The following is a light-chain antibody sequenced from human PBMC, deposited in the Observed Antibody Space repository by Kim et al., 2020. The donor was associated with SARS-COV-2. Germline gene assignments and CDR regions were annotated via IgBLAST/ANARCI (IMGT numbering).Light chain of an antibody. Sequence: QSALTQPPSASGSPGQSVTISCTGTSSDVGGYNYVSWYQQYPGKAPKLMIYEVTKRPSGVPDRFSGSKSGNTASLTVSGLQAEDEADYYCSSYASSNNFVVFGGGTQLTVL. CDR2: EVT. V-gene: IGLV2-8*01. J-gene: IGLJ2*01. CDR3: SSYASSNNFVV. CDR1: SSDVGGYNY.